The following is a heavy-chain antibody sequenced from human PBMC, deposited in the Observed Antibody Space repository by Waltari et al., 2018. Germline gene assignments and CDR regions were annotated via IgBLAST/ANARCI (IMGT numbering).Heavy chain of an antibody. CDR3: AEDLYCTSTSCQDF. J-gene: IGHJ4*02. D-gene: IGHD2-2*01. Sequence: QVQLVESGGGVVQPGRYLRLSCAASGFTFTNYGMQWVRQAPGKGLEWVALISYDGSDKYYADSVKGRFTISRDNSGNTLYLQMNSLRAEDTAVYYCAEDLYCTSTSCQDFWGQGTLVTVSS. CDR1: GFTFTNYG. V-gene: IGHV3-30*18. CDR2: ISYDGSDK.